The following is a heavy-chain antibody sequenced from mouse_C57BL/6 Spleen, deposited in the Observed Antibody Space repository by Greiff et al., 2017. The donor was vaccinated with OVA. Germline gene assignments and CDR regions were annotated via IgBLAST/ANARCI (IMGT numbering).Heavy chain of an antibody. Sequence: QVTLKESGPGILQSSQTLSLTCSFSGFSLSTSGMGVSWIRQPSGKGLEWLAHFYWDDDKRYNPSLKSRLTISKDTSRNQVSLKITSVDTADTATYYCARSLTTVVEGYFDVWGTGTTVTVSS. CDR2: FYWDDDK. J-gene: IGHJ1*03. V-gene: IGHV8-12*01. CDR3: ARSLTTVVEGYFDV. CDR1: GFSLSTSGMG. D-gene: IGHD1-1*01.